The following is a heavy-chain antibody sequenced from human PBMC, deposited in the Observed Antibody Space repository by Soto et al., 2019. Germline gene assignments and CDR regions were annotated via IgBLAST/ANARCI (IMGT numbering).Heavy chain of an antibody. J-gene: IGHJ3*02. CDR1: GFTFSNYA. CDR3: AKRHSGRNSMVRGVTQGVNYAFDS. Sequence: PGGSLRLSCAASGFTFSNYAMSWVRQAPGKGLEWVSGISGSGGSTYYADSVKGRFTISRDNSKNTLHLQMNSLRAEDTAVYYCAKRHSGRNSMVRGVTQGVNYAFDSWGQGTMVTVSS. D-gene: IGHD3-10*01. CDR2: ISGSGGST. V-gene: IGHV3-23*01.